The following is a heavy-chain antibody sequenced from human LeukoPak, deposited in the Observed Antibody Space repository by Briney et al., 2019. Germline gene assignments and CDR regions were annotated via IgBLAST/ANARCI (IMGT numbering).Heavy chain of an antibody. D-gene: IGHD2-2*01. J-gene: IGHJ4*02. CDR2: IYYSGST. CDR1: GGSISSSSYY. Sequence: PSETLSLTCTVSGGSISSSSYYWGWIRQPPGKGLEWIGSIYYSGSTYYNPSLKSRVTISVDTSKNQFSLKLSSVTAADTAVYYCARGDCSSTSCYNFDYWGQGTLVTVSS. V-gene: IGHV4-39*07. CDR3: ARGDCSSTSCYNFDY.